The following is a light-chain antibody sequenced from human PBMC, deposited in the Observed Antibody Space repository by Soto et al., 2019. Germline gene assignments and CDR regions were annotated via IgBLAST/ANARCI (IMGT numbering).Light chain of an antibody. J-gene: IGKJ1*01. V-gene: IGKV3-20*01. CDR2: GAS. Sequence: FVLPQSHGTLSFSKGERTTLSCRASQSISRYLAWYQQKPGQGPRLLIYGASSRATGTPDRFSGSGSGTDFTLTINRLEPEDFALYYCQQYGSSPPTFSQGTKVDIK. CDR1: QSISRY. CDR3: QQYGSSPPT.